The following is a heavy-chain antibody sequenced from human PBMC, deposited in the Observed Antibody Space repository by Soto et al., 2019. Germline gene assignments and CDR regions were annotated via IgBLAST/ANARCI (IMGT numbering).Heavy chain of an antibody. D-gene: IGHD3-22*01. CDR2: IRSKANSYAT. V-gene: IGHV3-73*01. J-gene: IGHJ4*02. CDR3: TRHLDHYDSSGYFARDY. CDR1: GFTFSGSA. Sequence: EVQLVESGGGLVQPGGSLKLSCAASGFTFSGSAMHWVRQASGKGLEWVGRIRSKANSYATAYAASVKGRFTISRDDSKNTAYLQMNSLKTEDTAVYYCTRHLDHYDSSGYFARDYRGQGTLV.